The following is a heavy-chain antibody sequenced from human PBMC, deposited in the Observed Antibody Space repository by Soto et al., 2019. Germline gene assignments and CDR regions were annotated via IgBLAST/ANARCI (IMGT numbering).Heavy chain of an antibody. Sequence: SETLSLTCTVSGGSISSYYWSWIRQPPGKGLEWIGYIYYSGSTNYNPSLKSRVTISVDTSKNQISLVPSAVTAADTAVYYCARGLASRSYFDYWGQGTLVTVSS. CDR3: ARGLASRSYFDY. D-gene: IGHD6-6*01. V-gene: IGHV4-59*01. CDR1: GGSISSYY. J-gene: IGHJ4*02. CDR2: IYYSGST.